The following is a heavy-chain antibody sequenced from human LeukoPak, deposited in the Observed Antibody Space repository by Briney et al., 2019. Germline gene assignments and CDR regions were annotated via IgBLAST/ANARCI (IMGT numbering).Heavy chain of an antibody. CDR3: ARGAKWAYYFDY. CDR1: GFTFSDYY. J-gene: IGHJ4*02. V-gene: IGHV3-11*04. CDR2: ISSSGSTI. D-gene: IGHD1-26*01. Sequence: GGSLRLSCAASGFTFSDYYMSWIRQAPGKGLEWVSYISSSGSTIYYADSVKGRFTISRDNAKDTLYLHMNSLTAEDTAVYYCARGAKWAYYFDYWGQGTLVTVSS.